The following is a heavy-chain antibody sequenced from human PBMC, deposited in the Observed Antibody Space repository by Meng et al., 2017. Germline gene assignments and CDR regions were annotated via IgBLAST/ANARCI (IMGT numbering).Heavy chain of an antibody. CDR2: INPNSGGT. CDR3: ATGHPGYCTNGVCYTGYFDY. CDR1: GYTFTGYY. J-gene: IGHJ4*02. V-gene: IGHV1-2*06. Sequence: ASVKVSCKASGYTFTGYYMHWVRQAPGQGLEWMGRINPNSGGTNYAQKFQGRVTMTRDTSISTAYMELSRLGSDDTAVYYCATGHPGYCTNGVCYTGYFDYWGQGTLVTVSS. D-gene: IGHD2-8*01.